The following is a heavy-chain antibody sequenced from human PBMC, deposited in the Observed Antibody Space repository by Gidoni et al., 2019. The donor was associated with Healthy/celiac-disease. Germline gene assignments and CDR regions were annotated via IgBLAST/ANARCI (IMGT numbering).Heavy chain of an antibody. V-gene: IGHV3-23*01. CDR3: AKEREQLDQYYFDY. CDR1: GFPFGSYA. D-gene: IGHD6-6*01. Sequence: EVQLLESGGGLVQPGGSLSLSCAASGFPFGSYAMSWVRQAPGKGLEWVSAISGSGGSTYYADSVKGRLTISRDNSKNTLYLQMNSLRAEDTAVYYCAKEREQLDQYYFDYWGQGTLVTVSS. J-gene: IGHJ4*02. CDR2: ISGSGGST.